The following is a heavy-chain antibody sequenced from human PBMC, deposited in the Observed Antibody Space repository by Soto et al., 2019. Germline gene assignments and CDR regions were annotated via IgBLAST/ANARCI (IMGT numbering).Heavy chain of an antibody. Sequence: QVQLVQSGAEVKKPGASVKVSCKASGYTFTSYGISWVRQAPGQGLEWMGWSSAYSGNTNYAQKLQGRVTMTTDTSTSTAYMELRSLRSDDTAMYYCARYKGAYCGGDCYSTWYDPWGQGTLVTVSS. CDR1: GYTFTSYG. D-gene: IGHD2-21*02. J-gene: IGHJ5*02. CDR2: SSAYSGNT. CDR3: ARYKGAYCGGDCYSTWYDP. V-gene: IGHV1-18*01.